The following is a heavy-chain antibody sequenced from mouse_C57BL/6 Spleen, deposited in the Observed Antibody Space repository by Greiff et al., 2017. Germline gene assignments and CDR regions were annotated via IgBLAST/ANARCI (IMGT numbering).Heavy chain of an antibody. CDR3: AISGGSSYYWFAY. J-gene: IGHJ3*01. CDR2: INPGSGGT. Sequence: VQLKESGAELVRPGTSVKVSCKASGYAFTNYLIEWVKQRPGQGLEWIGVINPGSGGTNYNEKFKGKATLTADKSSSTAYMQLSSLTSEDSSVDFCAISGGSSYYWFAYWGQGTLVTVSA. D-gene: IGHD1-1*01. CDR1: GYAFTNYL. V-gene: IGHV1-54*01.